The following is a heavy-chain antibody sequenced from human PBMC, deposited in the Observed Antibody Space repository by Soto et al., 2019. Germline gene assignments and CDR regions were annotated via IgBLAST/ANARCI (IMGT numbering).Heavy chain of an antibody. CDR3: ARGGPARHCSSTSCPPDY. CDR2: IGTAGDP. CDR1: GFTFSSYD. Sequence: RRLSCAASGFTFSSYDMHWVRQATGKGLEWVSAIGTAGDPYYPGSVKGRFTISRENAKNSLYLQMNSLRAGDTAVYYCARGGPARHCSSTSCPPDYWGQGTLVTVSS. J-gene: IGHJ4*02. D-gene: IGHD2-2*01. V-gene: IGHV3-13*05.